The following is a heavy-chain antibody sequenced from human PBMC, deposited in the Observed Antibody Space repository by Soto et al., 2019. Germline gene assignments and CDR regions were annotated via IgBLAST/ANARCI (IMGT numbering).Heavy chain of an antibody. Sequence: GGSLRLSCAASGFTFSSYSMNWVRQAPGKGLEWVSSISSSSSYIYYADSVKGRFTISRDNAKNSLYLQMNSLRAEDTAVYYCASGGTYYDILTGYYLSWFDPWGQGTLVTVSS. V-gene: IGHV3-21*01. J-gene: IGHJ5*02. CDR2: ISSSSSYI. D-gene: IGHD3-9*01. CDR3: ASGGTYYDILTGYYLSWFDP. CDR1: GFTFSSYS.